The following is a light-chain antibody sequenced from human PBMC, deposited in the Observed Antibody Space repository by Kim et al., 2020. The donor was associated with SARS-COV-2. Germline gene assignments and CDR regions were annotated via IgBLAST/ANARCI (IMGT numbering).Light chain of an antibody. CDR1: QSILYTSNNKNY. CDR2: WAS. J-gene: IGKJ4*01. CDR3: HQYYSIPPYT. Sequence: DIVMTQSPDSLAVSLGERATINCKSSQSILYTSNNKNYLAWYQQKPGQSPKLLIYWASTRESGVPDRFSGSGSGTDFTLTISSLQAEDVAVYYYHQYYSIPPYTLGGGTKVDIK. V-gene: IGKV4-1*01.